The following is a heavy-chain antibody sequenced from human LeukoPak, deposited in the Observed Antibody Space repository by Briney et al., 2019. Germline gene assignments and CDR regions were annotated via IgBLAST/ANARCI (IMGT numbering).Heavy chain of an antibody. CDR2: ISYDGSNR. CDR3: ARGKKLQYFDRTKYYFDD. V-gene: IGHV3-30*03. J-gene: IGHJ4*02. Sequence: GRSLRLSCVGSGFTFSSYGMHWVRQAPGKGLEWVAVISYDGSNRYYADSVKGRFTISRDNSKNMLYLQMNSLRPEDTAVYYCARGKKLQYFDRTKYYFDDWGQGTLVTVSS. D-gene: IGHD3-9*01. CDR1: GFTFSSYG.